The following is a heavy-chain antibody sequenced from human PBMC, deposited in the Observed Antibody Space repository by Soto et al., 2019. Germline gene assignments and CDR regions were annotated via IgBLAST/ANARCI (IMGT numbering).Heavy chain of an antibody. Sequence: PGESLKISCKGSGYRFSRYWIGWVRQMPGKGLEWMGIIYPGDSNSGYSPYFQGQVTISADKSISTAYLQWSSLKESDTAMYYCARLSTPTHHYDSSGHLDYWGQGNPVTVSS. CDR2: IYPGDSNS. D-gene: IGHD3-22*01. V-gene: IGHV5-51*01. CDR3: ARLSTPTHHYDSSGHLDY. J-gene: IGHJ4*02. CDR1: GYRFSRYW.